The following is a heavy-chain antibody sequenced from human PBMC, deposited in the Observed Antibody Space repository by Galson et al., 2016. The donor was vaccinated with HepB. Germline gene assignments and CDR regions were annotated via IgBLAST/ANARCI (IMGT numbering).Heavy chain of an antibody. CDR1: GGSMSSYY. D-gene: IGHD2-21*02. CDR3: ARVVTDVSCYYYGMDV. V-gene: IGHV4-59*01. J-gene: IGHJ6*02. Sequence: SETLSLTCTVSGGSMSSYYWSWVRQPPGKGLEWIGYISYSGSTNHNPSLKSRVTISIDMSKNQFSLRLRSVTAADTAVYYCARVVTDVSCYYYGMDVWGQGTTVTVSS. CDR2: ISYSGST.